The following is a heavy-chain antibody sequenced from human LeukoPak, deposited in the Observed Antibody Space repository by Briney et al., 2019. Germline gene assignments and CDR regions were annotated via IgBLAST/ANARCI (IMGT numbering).Heavy chain of an antibody. Sequence: SETLSLTCTVSGGSISSYYWSWIRQPAGKGLEWIGRIYTSGSTNYNPSLKSRVTMSVDTSKNQFSLKLSSVTAADTAVYYCARVIVVVPAALEAFDPWGQGTLVTVSS. CDR2: IYTSGST. J-gene: IGHJ5*02. CDR1: GGSISSYY. D-gene: IGHD2-2*01. CDR3: ARVIVVVPAALEAFDP. V-gene: IGHV4-4*07.